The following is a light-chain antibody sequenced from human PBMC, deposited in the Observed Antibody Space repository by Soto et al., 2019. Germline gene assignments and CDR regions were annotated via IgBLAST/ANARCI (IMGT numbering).Light chain of an antibody. CDR3: QQYDNLFT. CDR1: QDISNY. J-gene: IGKJ3*01. CDR2: DAS. V-gene: IGKV1-33*01. Sequence: DIQMTQSPSSLSASVGDRVTITCQASQDISNYLNWYQQKPGKAPKLLIYDASNLETGVPSRFNGSGSGTDFTFTISSLQPEDISTYYCQQYDNLFTFGPGTKVDIK.